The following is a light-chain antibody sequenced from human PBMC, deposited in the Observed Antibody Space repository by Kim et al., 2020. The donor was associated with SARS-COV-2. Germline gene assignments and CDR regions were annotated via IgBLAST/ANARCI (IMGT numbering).Light chain of an antibody. J-gene: IGKJ2*01. CDR3: HQYCDSLMHT. V-gene: IGKV3-20*01. CDR1: QRASSSY. Sequence: PGESATLPCRASQRASSSYFAWYQQNPGQAPTLLIYGSSSRATCIPDTFSGSGSGTDFTLPISRLEPEDFAVYYCHQYCDSLMHTLGQGTNLEI. CDR2: GSS.